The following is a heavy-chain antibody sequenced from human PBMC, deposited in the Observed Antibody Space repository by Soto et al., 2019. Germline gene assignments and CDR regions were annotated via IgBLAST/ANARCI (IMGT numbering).Heavy chain of an antibody. V-gene: IGHV1-18*01. D-gene: IGHD6-13*01. CDR2: ISTYNGNT. Sequence: QVQLVQSGAEVKKPGASVKVSCKASGYTFTSYGISWGRQAPGQGLEWMGWISTYNGNTNYAQKLQGRVTMTTDTATSTADMELRSLRPDDTAVDXXXRSKGRAAAGPPFDYGGQGTLVTVAS. CDR1: GYTFTSYG. J-gene: IGHJ4*02. CDR3: XRSKGRAAAGPPFDY.